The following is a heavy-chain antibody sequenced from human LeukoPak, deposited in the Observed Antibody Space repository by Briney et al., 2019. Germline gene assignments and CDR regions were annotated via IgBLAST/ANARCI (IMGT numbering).Heavy chain of an antibody. Sequence: PGGSLRLSCAASGFTFSSYSMNWVRQVPGKGLEWVSSISGSSFDIYNADSVKGRFTISRDNAKNSLYLQMNSLRAEDTAVYYCARDRTGTRRSWFDPWGQGTLVTVSS. V-gene: IGHV3-21*06. D-gene: IGHD4-17*01. CDR1: GFTFSSYS. J-gene: IGHJ5*02. CDR3: ARDRTGTRRSWFDP. CDR2: ISGSSFDI.